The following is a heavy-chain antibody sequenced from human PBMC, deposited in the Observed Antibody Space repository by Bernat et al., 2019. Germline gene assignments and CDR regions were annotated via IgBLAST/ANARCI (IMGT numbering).Heavy chain of an antibody. J-gene: IGHJ4*02. CDR1: GFTFSSYA. D-gene: IGHD3-10*01. CDR2: VSNSGGST. Sequence: EVQLLESGGGLVQPGGSLRVSCAASGFTFSSYAMSWVRQAPGKGLEWVSTVSNSGGSTYYADSVKGRFTISRDNSKNTLYLQMNSLRAEDTAVYYCAKDGAPWFGFGRSLDYWGQGTLVTVSS. CDR3: AKDGAPWFGFGRSLDY. V-gene: IGHV3-23*01.